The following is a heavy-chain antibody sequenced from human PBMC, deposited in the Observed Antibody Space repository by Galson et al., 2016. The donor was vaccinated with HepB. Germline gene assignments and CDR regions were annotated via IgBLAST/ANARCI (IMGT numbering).Heavy chain of an antibody. Sequence: SLRLSSAASGFTFSDYYMSWIRQAPGMGLEWVSYISSGGATIYYADSVKGRFTVSRDNAKNSLYLQMNGLRVEDTAVYYCARRPGQTNDYWGQGTLVTVSS. J-gene: IGHJ4*02. CDR1: GFTFSDYY. CDR3: ARRPGQTNDY. D-gene: IGHD6-25*01. CDR2: ISSGGATI. V-gene: IGHV3-11*01.